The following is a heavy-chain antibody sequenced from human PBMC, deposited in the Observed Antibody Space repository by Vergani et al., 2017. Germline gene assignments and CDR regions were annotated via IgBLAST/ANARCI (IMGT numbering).Heavy chain of an antibody. CDR3: AKGGYSSGWYFSSGSEYFQH. J-gene: IGHJ1*01. Sequence: EVQLLESGGGLVQPGGSLRLSCAASGFTFSSYAMSWVRQAPGKGLEWVSAISGSGGSTYYADSVKGRLTSSRDNSKNTLYLQMNSMRAEDTAVYYCAKGGYSSGWYFSSGSEYFQHWGQGTLVTVSS. D-gene: IGHD6-19*01. CDR2: ISGSGGST. V-gene: IGHV3-23*01. CDR1: GFTFSSYA.